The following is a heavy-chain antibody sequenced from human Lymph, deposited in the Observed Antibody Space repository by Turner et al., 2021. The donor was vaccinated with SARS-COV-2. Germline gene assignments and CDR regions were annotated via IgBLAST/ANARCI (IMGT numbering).Heavy chain of an antibody. CDR3: ARAWGRYSYGFDY. V-gene: IGHV3-66*01. CDR2: IYSGGST. Sequence: SCAASGFTFSSYAMHWVRQAPGKGLEWVAVIYSGGSTYCADSVKGRFTISRDNSKNTLYLQMNSLRAEDTAVYYCARAWGRYSYGFDYWGQGTLVTVSS. J-gene: IGHJ4*02. D-gene: IGHD5-18*01. CDR1: GFTFSSYA.